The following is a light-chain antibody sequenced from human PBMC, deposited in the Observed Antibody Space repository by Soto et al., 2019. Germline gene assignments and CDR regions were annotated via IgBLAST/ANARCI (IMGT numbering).Light chain of an antibody. CDR1: SSDVGGYKY. V-gene: IGLV2-11*01. J-gene: IGLJ1*01. CDR3: CSHAGSYTDV. CDR2: EVS. Sequence: QSALTQPRSVSGSPGQSVSISCTGTSSDVGGYKYVSWYQQHPGKAPKVMIYEVSKRPSRVPDRFSGSKSGNTASLTISGLQAEDEADYYCCSHAGSYTDVFGTGTKLTVL.